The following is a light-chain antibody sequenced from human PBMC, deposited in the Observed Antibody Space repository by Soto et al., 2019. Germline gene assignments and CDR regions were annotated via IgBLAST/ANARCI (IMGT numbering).Light chain of an antibody. V-gene: IGLV1-44*01. CDR1: SSNIGSNI. J-gene: IGLJ2*01. CDR3: AAWDDSLNGVV. Sequence: QSVLTQPPSASGTPGQRVTISCSGSSSNIGSNIVNWYQQLPGTAPKLLIYSSNQRPSGVPDRFSGSKSGTSASLAISGLQSEDEAEYYCAAWDDSLNGVVFGGGPKLTVL. CDR2: SSN.